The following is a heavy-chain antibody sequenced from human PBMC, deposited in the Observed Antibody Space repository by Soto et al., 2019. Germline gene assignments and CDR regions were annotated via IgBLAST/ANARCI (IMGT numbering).Heavy chain of an antibody. CDR2: ISSSSSYI. CDR1: GFTFSSYS. D-gene: IGHD3-3*01. V-gene: IGHV3-21*01. CDR3: ARGVTPNYDFWSGSPRSNNWCDP. Sequence: PGGSLRLSCAASGFTFSSYSMIWVRQAPGKGLEWVSSISSSSSYIYYADSVKGRFTISRDNAKNSLYLQMNILRAEDTAVYYCARGVTPNYDFWSGSPRSNNWCDPWGQGTLVTVSS. J-gene: IGHJ5*02.